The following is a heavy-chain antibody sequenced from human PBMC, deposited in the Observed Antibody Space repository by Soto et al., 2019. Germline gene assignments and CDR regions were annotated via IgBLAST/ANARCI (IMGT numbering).Heavy chain of an antibody. J-gene: IGHJ4*02. CDR3: ARDKGGTSSF. D-gene: IGHD1-1*01. CDR2: IYHGGTT. V-gene: IGHV4-4*02. Sequence: PSETLSLTCAVSGASLARRYSWSWIRQSPGKGLEWIGEIYHGGTTNYNPSLKSRLIISLDKSKNQISLNLSSVTAADTAVYYCARDKGGTSSFWGQGTLVTVPQ. CDR1: GASLARRYS.